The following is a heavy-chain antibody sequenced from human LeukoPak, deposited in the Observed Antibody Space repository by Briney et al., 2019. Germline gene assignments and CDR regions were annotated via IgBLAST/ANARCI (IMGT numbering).Heavy chain of an antibody. D-gene: IGHD4-17*01. CDR3: AKEDYGDPIYYYYGMDV. CDR1: GFTFSRVA. Sequence: GRSLRLSCAASGFTFSRVAMHWVRQAPGKGLEWVPSISSSSSYIYYADSVKGRFTISRDNAKNSLYLQMNSLRAEDTAVYYCAKEDYGDPIYYYYGMDVWGQGTTVTVSS. V-gene: IGHV3-21*01. CDR2: ISSSSSYI. J-gene: IGHJ6*02.